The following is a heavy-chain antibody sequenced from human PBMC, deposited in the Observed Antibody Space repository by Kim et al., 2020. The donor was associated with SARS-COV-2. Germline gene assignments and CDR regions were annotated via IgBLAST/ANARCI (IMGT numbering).Heavy chain of an antibody. CDR3: ARLPGITAAWARFDY. CDR2: IYYSGST. J-gene: IGHJ4*01. V-gene: IGHV4-39*01. Sequence: SETLSLTCTVSGGSISSSSYFWGWIRQSSGKGLEWIGTIYYSGSTYYNPSLKSRVTISVDTSKNQFSLKLSSVTATDTAVYYCARLPGITAAWARFDYWG. CDR1: GGSISSSSYF. D-gene: IGHD6-13*01.